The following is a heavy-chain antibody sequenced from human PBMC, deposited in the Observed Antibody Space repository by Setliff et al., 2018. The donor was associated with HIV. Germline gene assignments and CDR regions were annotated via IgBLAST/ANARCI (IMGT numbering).Heavy chain of an antibody. Sequence: ASVKVSCKVSGYTLTELSIHWVRQAPGKGLEWMGGFDPQYDKTFYAQKFQGRVTMSEDTSTDTAYMELSSLRSEDTAVYYCATRAYDSRGYLRSRVSGAAFDIWGQGTMGTV. CDR2: FDPQYDKT. CDR1: GYTLTELS. J-gene: IGHJ3*02. V-gene: IGHV1-24*01. CDR3: ATRAYDSRGYLRSRVSGAAFDI. D-gene: IGHD3-22*01.